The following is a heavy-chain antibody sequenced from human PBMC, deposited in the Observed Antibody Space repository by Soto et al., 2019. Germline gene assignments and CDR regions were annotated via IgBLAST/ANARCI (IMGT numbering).Heavy chain of an antibody. V-gene: IGHV3-15*07. CDR1: GFTFTNAW. D-gene: IGHD4-17*01. CDR3: TAAHGDLY. CDR2: IKSKSDGGAA. J-gene: IGHJ4*02. Sequence: EVQLVESGGGLVKPGGSLRLSCAASGFTFTNAWMNWVRQAPGKGLEWVGRIKSKSDGGAADYAAPVKGRFTISRDDSKNTLYLQMNTLKTEDTAVYYCTAAHGDLYGGQGTLVTVSS.